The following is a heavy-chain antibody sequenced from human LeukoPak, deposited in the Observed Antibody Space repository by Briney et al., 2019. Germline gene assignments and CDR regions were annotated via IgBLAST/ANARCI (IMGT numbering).Heavy chain of an antibody. Sequence: SETLSLTCTVSGDSTSSDRYYGGWVRQPPGKGLEWIGNIYYSGSTYYNPSLKSRVTISVDTSKNQFSLKLSSVTAADTAVYYCARGDVVGAKITYYFDYWGQGTLVTVSS. J-gene: IGHJ4*02. CDR2: IYYSGST. CDR1: GDSTSSDRYY. CDR3: ARGDVVGAKITYYFDY. D-gene: IGHD1-26*01. V-gene: IGHV4-39*07.